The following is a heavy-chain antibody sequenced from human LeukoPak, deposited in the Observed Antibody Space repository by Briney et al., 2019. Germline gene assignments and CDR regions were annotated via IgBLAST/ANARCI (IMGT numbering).Heavy chain of an antibody. V-gene: IGHV3-23*01. J-gene: IGHJ1*01. Sequence: GGSLRLSCAASGFTFSTYAMSWVRQAPGKGLEWVSAISGSGGSTYYADSVKGRFTISRDNSKNTLYLQMNSLRAEDTAVYYCAKVFPLDCSSTSCYPPGYFQHWGQGTLVTVSS. CDR3: AKVFPLDCSSTSCYPPGYFQH. D-gene: IGHD2-2*01. CDR2: ISGSGGST. CDR1: GFTFSTYA.